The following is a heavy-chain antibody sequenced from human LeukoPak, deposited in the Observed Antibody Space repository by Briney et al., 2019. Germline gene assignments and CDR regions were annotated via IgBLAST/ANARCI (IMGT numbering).Heavy chain of an antibody. J-gene: IGHJ3*02. D-gene: IGHD5-12*01. CDR3: ARGGYSGWAAFDI. V-gene: IGHV3-30-3*01. CDR1: GFTFSNYA. CDR2: ISYDGSNK. Sequence: PGGSLRLSCAASGFTFSNYAMHWVRQAPGKGREGVAVISYDGSNKYYADPVKGRFTISRDNSKNTLYLQMNSLRPEDTAVHYCARGGYSGWAAFDIWGQRTMATV.